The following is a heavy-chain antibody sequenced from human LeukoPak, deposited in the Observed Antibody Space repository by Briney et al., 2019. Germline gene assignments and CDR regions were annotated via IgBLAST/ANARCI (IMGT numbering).Heavy chain of an antibody. CDR3: AQDIRAEAY. CDR1: XFTFSSYY. Sequence: GGSLRLSCAASXFTFSSYYMDWVRQAPGNGLEWVAVISHDGSHKYYADSLKGRFTISRDNSKNTLYLQMNSLRAEDTAIYYCAQDIRAEAYWGQGTLVTVSS. V-gene: IGHV3-30*18. J-gene: IGHJ4*02. D-gene: IGHD2-2*02. CDR2: ISHDGSHK.